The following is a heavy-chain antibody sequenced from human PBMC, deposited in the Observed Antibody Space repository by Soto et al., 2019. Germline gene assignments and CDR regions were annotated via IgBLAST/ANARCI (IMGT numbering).Heavy chain of an antibody. V-gene: IGHV3-23*01. D-gene: IGHD5-18*01. CDR3: VRERSGYSYADS. CDR2: ISGSGANT. J-gene: IGHJ4*02. CDR1: GFTFSSYA. Sequence: EVQLLESGGGLVQPGGSLRLSCAASGFTFSSYAMSWVRQAPGKGLEWVSAISGSGANTYDADSVKGRFTISRDNSKNTLYLQMNSLRAEDSAMYYCVRERSGYSYADSWGQGTLVTVSS.